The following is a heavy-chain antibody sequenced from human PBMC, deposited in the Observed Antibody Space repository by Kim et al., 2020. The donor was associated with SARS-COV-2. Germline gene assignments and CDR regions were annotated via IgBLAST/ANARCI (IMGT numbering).Heavy chain of an antibody. CDR3: ARDPTAWDH. J-gene: IGHJ4*02. V-gene: IGHV3-7*01. CDR2: GSET. Sequence: GSETYLADSVNGRLTMARDSAKNSLYLKMNSLRAEETAVYYCARDPTAWDHWGQGTLVIVSS.